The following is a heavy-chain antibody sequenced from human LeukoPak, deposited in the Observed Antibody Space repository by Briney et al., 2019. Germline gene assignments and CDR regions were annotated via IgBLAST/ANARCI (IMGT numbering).Heavy chain of an antibody. Sequence: PSETLSLTCTVSGGSISSSSYYWGWIRQPPGKGLEWIGTIYYSGSTYYNPSLKSRVTISVDTSKNQLSLKLSSVTAADTAVYYCARHTTTTQSYYYYMDVWGKGTTVTVSS. CDR1: GGSISSSSYY. CDR3: ARHTTTTQSYYYYMDV. D-gene: IGHD1-1*01. J-gene: IGHJ6*03. CDR2: IYYSGST. V-gene: IGHV4-39*01.